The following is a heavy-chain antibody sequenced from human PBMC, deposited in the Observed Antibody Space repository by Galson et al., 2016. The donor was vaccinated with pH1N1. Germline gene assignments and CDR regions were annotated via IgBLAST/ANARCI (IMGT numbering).Heavy chain of an antibody. CDR2: ISVSSLST. D-gene: IGHD6-13*01. Sequence: SLRLSCAASGFTFTNYAIHWVRQAPGKGLEWVSFISVSSLSTYYADSVKGRFTISRDNAKNSPFLQMNSLRAEDTAVYYCARAIAAAGSLWGQGTMVTVSS. CDR1: GFTFTNYA. CDR3: ARAIAAAGSL. J-gene: IGHJ4*02. V-gene: IGHV3-23*01.